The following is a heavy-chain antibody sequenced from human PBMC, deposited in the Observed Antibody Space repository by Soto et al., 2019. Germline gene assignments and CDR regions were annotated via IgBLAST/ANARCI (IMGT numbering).Heavy chain of an antibody. J-gene: IGHJ5*02. CDR2: ISGSGGST. CDR3: AKSGTPYYYDSIRGGWFDP. D-gene: IGHD3-22*01. V-gene: IGHV3-23*01. Sequence: GGSLRLSCAASGFTFSSYAMSWVRQAPGKGLEWVSAISGSGGSTYYADSVKGRFTISRDNSKNTLYLQMNSLRAEDTAVYYCAKSGTPYYYDSIRGGWFDPWGQGTLVTVSS. CDR1: GFTFSSYA.